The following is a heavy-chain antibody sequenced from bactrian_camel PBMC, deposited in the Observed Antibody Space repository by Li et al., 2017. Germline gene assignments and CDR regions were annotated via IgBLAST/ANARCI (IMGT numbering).Heavy chain of an antibody. D-gene: IGHD3*01. CDR1: GFNDAPYC. Sequence: HVQLVESGGGSVQAGGSLRLSCVASGFNDAPYCMGWFRQVPGKEREAVAIIDSEGTIDYAESVKGRFTISKDNAKNSLYLQMHSLKPEDTAMYYCAAAGDCSYIMGFWAERQRYNIWGQGTQVTVS. CDR3: AAAGDCSYIMGFWAERQRYNI. J-gene: IGHJ4*01. CDR2: IDSEGTI. V-gene: IGHV3S55*01.